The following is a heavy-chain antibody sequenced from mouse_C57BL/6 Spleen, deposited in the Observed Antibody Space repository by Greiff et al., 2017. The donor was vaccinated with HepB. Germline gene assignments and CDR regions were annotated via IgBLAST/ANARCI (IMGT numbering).Heavy chain of an antibody. CDR2: ISSGSSTI. V-gene: IGHV5-17*01. Sequence: DVHLVESGGGLVKPGGSLKLSCAASGFTFSDYGMHWVRQAPEKGLEWVAYISSGSSTIYYADTVKGRFTISRDNAKNTLFLQMTSLRSEDTAMYYCARPYDYDYYYAMDYWGQGTSVTVSS. CDR1: GFTFSDYG. J-gene: IGHJ4*01. D-gene: IGHD2-4*01. CDR3: ARPYDYDYYYAMDY.